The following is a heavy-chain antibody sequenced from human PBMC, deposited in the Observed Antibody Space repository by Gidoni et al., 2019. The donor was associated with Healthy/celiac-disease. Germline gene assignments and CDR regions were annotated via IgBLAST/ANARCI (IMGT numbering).Heavy chain of an antibody. Sequence: EVQLVESGGGLVQPGGSLRLSCAASGFTFSSYSMNWVRQAPGKGLEWVSYISSSSSTIYYADSVKGRFTSSRDNAKNSLYLQMNSLRAEDTAVYYCAKDYGGNSGGYWGQGTLVTVSS. CDR2: ISSSSSTI. D-gene: IGHD4-17*01. CDR1: GFTFSSYS. CDR3: AKDYGGNSGGY. J-gene: IGHJ4*02. V-gene: IGHV3-48*01.